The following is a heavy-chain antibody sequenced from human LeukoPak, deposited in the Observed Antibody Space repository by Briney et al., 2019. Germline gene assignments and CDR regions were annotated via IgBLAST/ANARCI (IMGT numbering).Heavy chain of an antibody. CDR2: INPNSGGT. CDR1: GYTFTGYY. D-gene: IGHD4-11*01. CDR3: ARGGTVTTYYYYYGMDV. J-gene: IGHJ6*02. Sequence: ASVKVSCRASGYTFTGYYMHWVRQAPGQGLEGMGWINPNSGGTNYAQKFQGRVTMTRDTSISTAYMELSRLRSDDTAVYYCARGGTVTTYYYYYGMDVWGQGPTVTVSS. V-gene: IGHV1-2*02.